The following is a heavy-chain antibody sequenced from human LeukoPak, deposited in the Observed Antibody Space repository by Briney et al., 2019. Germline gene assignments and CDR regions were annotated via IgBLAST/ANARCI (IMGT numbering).Heavy chain of an antibody. CDR1: GFTFSSYG. J-gene: IGHJ4*02. CDR2: IRYDGSNK. V-gene: IGHV3-30*02. D-gene: IGHD3-10*01. CDR3: ARDPYGSGSYPPPDY. Sequence: GGSLRLSCAASGFTFSSYGMHWVRQAPGKGLEWVAFIRYDGSNKYYADSVKGRFTISRDNSKNTLYLQMNSLRAEDTAVYYCARDPYGSGSYPPPDYWGQGTLVTVSS.